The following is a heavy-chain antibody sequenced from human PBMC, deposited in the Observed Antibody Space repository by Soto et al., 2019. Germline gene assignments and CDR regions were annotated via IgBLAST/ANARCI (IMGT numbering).Heavy chain of an antibody. D-gene: IGHD5-12*01. V-gene: IGHV1-2*02. J-gene: IGHJ6*02. CDR2: INPNSGGT. CDR3: ASWDIVAQGENYYGMDV. CDR1: GYTFTCYY. Sequence: XSVKVSCKASGYTFTCYYMHWVRQAPGQGLEWMGWINPNSGGTNYAQKFQGRVTMTRDTSISTAYMELSRLRSDDTAVYYCASWDIVAQGENYYGMDVWGQGTTVTVSS.